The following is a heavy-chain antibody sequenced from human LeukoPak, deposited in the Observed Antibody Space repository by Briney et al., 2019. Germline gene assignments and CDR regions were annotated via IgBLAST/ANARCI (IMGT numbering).Heavy chain of an antibody. Sequence: GGSLRLSCAASGFTVSSNYMSWVRQAPGKGLEWVSVIYSGGSTYYADSVKGRFTISRDNSKNTLYLQMNSLRAEDTAVYYCARVHGDYYFDYWGQGTPVTVSS. CDR2: IYSGGST. V-gene: IGHV3-53*01. CDR1: GFTVSSNY. D-gene: IGHD4-17*01. CDR3: ARVHGDYYFDY. J-gene: IGHJ4*02.